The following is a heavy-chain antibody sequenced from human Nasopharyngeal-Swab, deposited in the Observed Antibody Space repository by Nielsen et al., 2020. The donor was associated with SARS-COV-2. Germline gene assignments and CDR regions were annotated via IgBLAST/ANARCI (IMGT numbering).Heavy chain of an antibody. J-gene: IGHJ5*01. V-gene: IGHV3-11*01. CDR3: ARGPSNSRFDF. Sequence: GESLKISCVGSGFTFSDYYMSWIRQAPGKGLEWVSYISDSGTTMYADSVKGRFTISRDNARKSVYLQLNSLRAEDTAVYYCARGPSNSRFDFWGQGSLVTVSS. CDR2: ISDSGTTM. CDR1: GFTFSDYY. D-gene: IGHD6-13*01.